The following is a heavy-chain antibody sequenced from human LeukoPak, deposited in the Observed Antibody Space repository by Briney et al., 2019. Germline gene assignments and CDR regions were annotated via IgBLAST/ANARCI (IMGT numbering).Heavy chain of an antibody. CDR2: ISSSDSTI. CDR3: ARGERMVRGVLFDY. Sequence: GGSLRLSCAASGFTFSSYEMNWVRQAPGKGLEWVSYISSSDSTIYYADSVKGRFTISRDNAKNSLYLQMNSLRAEDTAIYYCARGERMVRGVLFDYWGQGTLVTVSS. CDR1: GFTFSSYE. D-gene: IGHD3-10*01. J-gene: IGHJ4*02. V-gene: IGHV3-48*03.